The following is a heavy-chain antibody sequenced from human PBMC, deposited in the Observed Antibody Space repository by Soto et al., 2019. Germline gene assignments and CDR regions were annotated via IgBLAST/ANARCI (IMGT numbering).Heavy chain of an antibody. J-gene: IGHJ4*02. V-gene: IGHV3-30-3*01. CDR1: GFTFSSYA. CDR3: ARDLQVYYYDSSGYYDYFDY. D-gene: IGHD3-22*01. CDR2: ISYDGSNK. Sequence: GGSLRLSCAASGFTFSSYAMHWVRQAPGKGLEWVAVISYDGSNKYYADSVKGRFTISRDNSKNTLYLQMNSLRAEDTAVYYCARDLQVYYYDSSGYYDYFDYWGQGTLVTVSS.